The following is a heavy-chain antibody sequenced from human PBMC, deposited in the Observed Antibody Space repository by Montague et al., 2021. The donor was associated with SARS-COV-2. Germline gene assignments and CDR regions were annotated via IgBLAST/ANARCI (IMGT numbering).Heavy chain of an antibody. D-gene: IGHD3-9*01. CDR1: GGSISSSSYY. Sequence: SETLSLICTVSGGSISSSSYYWGWIRQPPGKGLEWIGSIYYSGSTYYNPSLKSRVTISVDTSKNQFSLKLSSVTAADTAVYYCARMTLLRYFDWLSHGGYFDYWGQGTLVTVSS. V-gene: IGHV4-39*01. CDR3: ARMTLLRYFDWLSHGGYFDY. J-gene: IGHJ4*02. CDR2: IYYSGST.